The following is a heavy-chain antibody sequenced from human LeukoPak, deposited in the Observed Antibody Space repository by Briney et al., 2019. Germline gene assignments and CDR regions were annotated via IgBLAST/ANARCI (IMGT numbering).Heavy chain of an antibody. V-gene: IGHV1-69*05. CDR1: GSTFSSYA. CDR2: IIPIFGTA. CDR3: ARARSSGWYWFDP. D-gene: IGHD6-19*01. Sequence: SVKGSCKACGSTFSSYAISWVRQAPGKGLEWMGGIIPIFGTANYAQKFQGRVTITTDESTSTAYMELSSLRSEDTAVYYCARARSSGWYWFDPWGQGTLVTVSS. J-gene: IGHJ5*02.